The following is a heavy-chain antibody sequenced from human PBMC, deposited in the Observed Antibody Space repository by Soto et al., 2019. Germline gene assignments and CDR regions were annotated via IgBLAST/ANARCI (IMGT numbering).Heavy chain of an antibody. V-gene: IGHV4-39*01. D-gene: IGHD1-20*01. Sequence: PSETLSLTCTVSGVSISSSSYYWGWIRQPPGKGLEWIGSIYYSGSTYYNPSLKSRVTISVDTSKNQFSLKLSSVTAADTAVYYCATPLTGTLSPYYFDYWGQGTLVTVSS. CDR1: GVSISSSSYY. CDR2: IYYSGST. CDR3: ATPLTGTLSPYYFDY. J-gene: IGHJ4*02.